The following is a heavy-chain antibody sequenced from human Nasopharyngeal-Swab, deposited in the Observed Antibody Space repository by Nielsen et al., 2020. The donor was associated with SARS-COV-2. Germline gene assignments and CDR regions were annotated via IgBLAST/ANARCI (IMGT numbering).Heavy chain of an antibody. D-gene: IGHD2-15*01. J-gene: IGHJ4*02. CDR3: AREGCSGGSCYSGGLDY. Sequence: GESLKISCAASGYTFTSYAMHWVRQAPGQRLEWMGWINAGNGNTKYSQKFQGRVTITRDTSASTAYMELSSLRSEDTAVYYCAREGCSGGSCYSGGLDYWGQGTLVTVSS. CDR2: INAGNGNT. V-gene: IGHV1-3*01. CDR1: GYTFTSYA.